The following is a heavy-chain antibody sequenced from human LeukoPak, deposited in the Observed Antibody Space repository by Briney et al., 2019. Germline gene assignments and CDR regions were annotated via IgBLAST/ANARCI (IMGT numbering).Heavy chain of an antibody. CDR1: GGSISNKY. J-gene: IGHJ5*02. V-gene: IGHV4-59*01. CDR3: ASDSGTTGEVKFDP. CDR2: IYYSGST. D-gene: IGHD3-10*01. Sequence: SETLSLTCTVSGGSISNKYWSWLRQPPGKGLEWIGYIYYSGSTNYNPSLKSRVTILVDTSKNQFSLKLSSVTAADTAVYFCASDSGTTGEVKFDPWGQGTLVTVSS.